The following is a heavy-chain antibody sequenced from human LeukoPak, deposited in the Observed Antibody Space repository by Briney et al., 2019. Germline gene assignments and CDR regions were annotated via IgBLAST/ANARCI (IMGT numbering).Heavy chain of an antibody. J-gene: IGHJ4*02. V-gene: IGHV3-7*01. Sequence: GGSLRLSCAASGFTFSSYWMSWVRQAPGKGLEWVANIKQDGSEKYYVDSVKGRFTISRDNAKNSLYLQMNSLRAGDTAVYYCARSSGSYRLARYYFDYWGQGTLVTVSS. CDR2: IKQDGSEK. CDR3: ARSSGSYRLARYYFDY. CDR1: GFTFSSYW. D-gene: IGHD3-10*01.